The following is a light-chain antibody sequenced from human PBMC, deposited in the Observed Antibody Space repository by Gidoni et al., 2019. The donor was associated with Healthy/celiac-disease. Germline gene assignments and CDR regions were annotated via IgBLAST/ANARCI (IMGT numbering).Light chain of an antibody. J-gene: IGKJ1*01. CDR2: GAS. CDR1: QSVSSSY. Sequence: IVLTQSPGTLSLSPGERATLSCRASQSVSSSYLAWYQQKPGQAPRLLIYGASSRATGFPDRFSGSGSGTDFTLTISRLEPEDFAVYYCQQYGSSPQTFGQGTKVEIK. V-gene: IGKV3-20*01. CDR3: QQYGSSPQT.